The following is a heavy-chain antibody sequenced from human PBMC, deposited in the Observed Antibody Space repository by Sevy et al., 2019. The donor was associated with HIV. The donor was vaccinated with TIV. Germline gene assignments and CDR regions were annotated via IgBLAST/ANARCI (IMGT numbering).Heavy chain of an antibody. D-gene: IGHD3-22*01. V-gene: IGHV3-30*04. CDR2: ISYDGNNK. J-gene: IGHJ4*02. CDR1: GFTFSSYA. CDR3: ASHYYDSTGYYYPLDY. Sequence: GGSLRLSCTASGFTFSSYAMYWVRQAPGKGLEWMAVISYDGNNKDYEDSVKGRFTISRDNSKNTLYLQMNSLRAEDTAVYYCASHYYDSTGYYYPLDYWGQGTLVTVSS.